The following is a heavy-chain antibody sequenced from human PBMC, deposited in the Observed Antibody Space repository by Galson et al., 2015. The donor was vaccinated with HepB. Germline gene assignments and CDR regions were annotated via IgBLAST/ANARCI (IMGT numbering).Heavy chain of an antibody. Sequence: SVKVSCKASGGTFSSYAISWVRQAPGQGLEWMGGIIPIFGIANYAQKFQGRVTITADESTSTAYMELSSLRSEDTAVYYCAGGGIVVVPAAQLRTPPLPGMDVWGQGTMLTVSS. CDR2: IIPIFGIA. J-gene: IGHJ6*02. D-gene: IGHD2-2*01. CDR1: GGTFSSYA. CDR3: AGGGIVVVPAAQLRTPPLPGMDV. V-gene: IGHV1-69*13.